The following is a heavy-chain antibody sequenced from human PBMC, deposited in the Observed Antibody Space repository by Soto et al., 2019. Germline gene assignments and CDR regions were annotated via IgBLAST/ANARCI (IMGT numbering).Heavy chain of an antibody. D-gene: IGHD7-27*01. J-gene: IGHJ4*02. CDR2: ISGSSDST. CDR1: GFTFSSYA. CDR3: AKAKDPNWGLSNYFDF. Sequence: GGSLRLSRAASGFTFSSYAMSWVRQAPGKGLEWVSTISGSSDSTYYADSVKGRFTISRDNSKNTLYLQMNSLRVEDTAVYYCAKAKDPNWGLSNYFDFWGQGTLVTVSS. V-gene: IGHV3-23*01.